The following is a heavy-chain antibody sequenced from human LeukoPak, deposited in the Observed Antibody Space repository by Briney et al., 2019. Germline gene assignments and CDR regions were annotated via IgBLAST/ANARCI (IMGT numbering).Heavy chain of an antibody. CDR2: INPSGGST. J-gene: IGHJ4*02. D-gene: IGHD7-27*01. Sequence: GASVKVSCKASGYTFTRYYMHWVRQAPGQGLEWMGIINPSGGSTSYAQKFQGRVTMTRDTSKNQFSLKLNSVTAADTAVYYCARSNWGYYFDSWGQGTLVTVSS. CDR1: GYTFTRYY. CDR3: ARSNWGYYFDS. V-gene: IGHV1-46*01.